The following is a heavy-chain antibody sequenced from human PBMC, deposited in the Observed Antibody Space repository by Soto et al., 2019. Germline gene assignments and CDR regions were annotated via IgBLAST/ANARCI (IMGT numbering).Heavy chain of an antibody. D-gene: IGHD2-15*01. CDR1: GFNFNSYT. Sequence: GGSLRLSCAASGFNFNSYTIKWVRKDPGKRLEWLSSISSSGYIFSTDSVRGRFTISRDNAKNSVYLQINSLRAEDTAVYFCARDCSGGSCYPGMDVWGKGTTGTVS. CDR2: ISSSGYI. J-gene: IGHJ6*04. V-gene: IGHV3-21*01. CDR3: ARDCSGGSCYPGMDV.